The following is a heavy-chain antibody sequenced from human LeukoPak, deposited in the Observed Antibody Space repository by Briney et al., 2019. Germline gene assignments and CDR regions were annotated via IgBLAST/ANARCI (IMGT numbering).Heavy chain of an antibody. CDR3: ARVRTMVRGVMGNLDY. D-gene: IGHD3-10*01. CDR2: INPNSGGT. CDR1: GYTITGYY. J-gene: IGHJ4*02. Sequence: ASVKVSCKASGYTITGYYMHWVRQAPGQGLEWMGRINPNSGGTNYAQKFQGRVTMTRDTSISTAYMALSRLRSYDTAVYYCARVRTMVRGVMGNLDYWGQGTLVTVSS. V-gene: IGHV1-2*06.